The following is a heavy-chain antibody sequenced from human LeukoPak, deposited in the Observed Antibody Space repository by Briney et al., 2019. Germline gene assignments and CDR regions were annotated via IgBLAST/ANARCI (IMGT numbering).Heavy chain of an antibody. CDR2: IYASGST. D-gene: IGHD6-13*01. V-gene: IGHV4-4*07. J-gene: IGHJ6*02. CDR1: GGSISSYY. CDR3: ARYSIAAGLYGMDV. Sequence: SETLSLTCTVSGGSISSYYWSWIRQPAGKGLEWIGRIYASGSTNYNPSLKSRVTMSVDTSKKQFSLKLSSVTAADTAVYYCARYSIAAGLYGMDVWGQGTTVTVSS.